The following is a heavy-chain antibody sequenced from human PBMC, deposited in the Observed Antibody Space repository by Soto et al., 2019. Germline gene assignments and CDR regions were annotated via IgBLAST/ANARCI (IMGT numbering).Heavy chain of an antibody. CDR1: GYTFTSYA. CDR3: ARDTPIVGATGAFDI. D-gene: IGHD1-26*01. J-gene: IGHJ3*02. CDR2: INAGNGNT. V-gene: IGHV1-3*01. Sequence: ASVKVSCKASGYTFTSYAMHWVRQAPGQRLEWMGWINAGNGNTKYSQKFQGRVTITRDTSASTAYMELSSLRSEDTAVYYCARDTPIVGATGAFDIWGQGTMVTVSS.